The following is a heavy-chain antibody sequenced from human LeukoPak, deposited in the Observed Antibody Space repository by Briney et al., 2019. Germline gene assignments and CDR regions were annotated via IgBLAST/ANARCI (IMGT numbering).Heavy chain of an antibody. J-gene: IGHJ4*02. Sequence: SETLSLTCTVSGGSISSGGYYWSWIRQHPGKGLEWIGYIYYSGSTYYNPSLKSRVTISVDTSKNQFSLKLSSVTAADTAVYYCARGGQHSSGWWNTWGQGTLVTVSS. CDR2: IYYSGST. D-gene: IGHD6-19*01. CDR3: ARGGQHSSGWWNT. V-gene: IGHV4-31*03. CDR1: GGSISSGGYY.